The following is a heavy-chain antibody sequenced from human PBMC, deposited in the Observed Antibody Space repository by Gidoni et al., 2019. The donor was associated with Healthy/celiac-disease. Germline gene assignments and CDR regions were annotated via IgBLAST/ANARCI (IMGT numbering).Heavy chain of an antibody. J-gene: IGHJ6*03. CDR2: IRSKANSYAT. Sequence: EVQLVESGGGLVQPGGSLKLSGAASGFTFSGSAMHWVRQASGKGLEWVGRIRSKANSYATAYAASVKGRFTISRDDSKNTAYLQMNSLKTEDTAVYYCTRQVLDYYYYYYMDVWGKGTTVTVSS. CDR1: GFTFSGSA. CDR3: TRQVLDYYYYYYMDV. V-gene: IGHV3-73*01.